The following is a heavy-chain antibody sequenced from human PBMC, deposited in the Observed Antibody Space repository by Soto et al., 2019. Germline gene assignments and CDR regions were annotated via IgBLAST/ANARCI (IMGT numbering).Heavy chain of an antibody. CDR2: ISSSSSYI. Sequence: GWSLRLSCAASGFTFSSYSMNWVRQAPGKGLEWVSSISSSSSYIYYADSVKGRFTISRDNAKNSLYLQMNSLRAEDTAVYYCAKDRTAKTRAFDYWGQGNLVTVSS. J-gene: IGHJ4*02. CDR3: AKDRTAKTRAFDY. V-gene: IGHV3-21*01. CDR1: GFTFSSYS.